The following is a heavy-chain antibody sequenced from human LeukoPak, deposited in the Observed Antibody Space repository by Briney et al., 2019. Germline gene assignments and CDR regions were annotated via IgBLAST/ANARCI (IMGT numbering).Heavy chain of an antibody. Sequence: PGGSLRLSCAASGFTFSSYEMSWVRQAPGKGLEWVSAISGSGGSTYYADSVKGRFTISRDNSKNTLYLQMNSLRAEDTAVYYCAKGLIPSSGYYSPYLNYFDYWGQGTLVTVSS. J-gene: IGHJ4*02. CDR2: ISGSGGST. CDR1: GFTFSSYE. D-gene: IGHD3-22*01. CDR3: AKGLIPSSGYYSPYLNYFDY. V-gene: IGHV3-23*01.